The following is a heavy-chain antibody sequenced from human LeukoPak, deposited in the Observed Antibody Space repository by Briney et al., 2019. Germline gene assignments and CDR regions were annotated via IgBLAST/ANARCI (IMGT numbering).Heavy chain of an antibody. CDR1: GYTFTSYA. CDR2: TNTNTGNP. D-gene: IGHD3-16*02. Sequence: ASVKVSCKASGYTFTSYAMNWVRQAPGQGLEWMGWTNTNTGNPTYAQGFTGRFVFSLDTSVSTAYLQISSLKAEDTAVYYCARGRKFLGRNGEGRLGELSLYYWGQGTLVTVSS. CDR3: ARGRKFLGRNGEGRLGELSLYY. V-gene: IGHV7-4-1*02. J-gene: IGHJ4*02.